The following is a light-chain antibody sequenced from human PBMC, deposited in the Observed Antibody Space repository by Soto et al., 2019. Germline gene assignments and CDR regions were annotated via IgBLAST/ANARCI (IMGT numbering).Light chain of an antibody. V-gene: IGKV3-20*01. CDR3: QLDGASPKYT. Sequence: EIVLTQSPGTLSLSPGHRATLSCRASQSVSSSSLAWYQQRPGQAPRLLIYGASRRATGIPDRFSGSGSGTDFTLTISRLEPEEFAVYYCQLDGASPKYTFGQGTKLEIK. CDR1: QSVSSSS. J-gene: IGKJ2*01. CDR2: GAS.